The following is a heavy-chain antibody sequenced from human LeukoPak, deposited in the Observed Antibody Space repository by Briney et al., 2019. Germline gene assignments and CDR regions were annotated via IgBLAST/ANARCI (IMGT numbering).Heavy chain of an antibody. Sequence: GGSLRLSCVASGITFSNYAVSWVRQAPEKGLDWVSVISGSAHKIRYADSVKGRFTISRDNSENIVYLQMNNLRVEDTAVYYCAGRPTGYSSGYIHWGQGTLDTVSS. CDR3: AGRPTGYSSGYIH. CDR2: ISGSAHKI. D-gene: IGHD5-18*01. J-gene: IGHJ4*02. CDR1: GITFSNYA. V-gene: IGHV3-23*01.